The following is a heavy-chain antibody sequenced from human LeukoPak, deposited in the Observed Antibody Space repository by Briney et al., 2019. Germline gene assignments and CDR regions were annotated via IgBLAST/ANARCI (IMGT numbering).Heavy chain of an antibody. Sequence: SETLSLTCTVSGGSINSYYWSWIRQPPGKGLEWIGYIYYSGSTNYNPSLKSRVTISVDTSKNQFSLKLGSVTAADTAVYYCARGRGGGGSSNNWFDPWGQGTLVTVSS. CDR3: ARGRGGGGSSNNWFDP. CDR2: IYYSGST. J-gene: IGHJ5*02. V-gene: IGHV4-59*01. CDR1: GGSINSYY. D-gene: IGHD2-15*01.